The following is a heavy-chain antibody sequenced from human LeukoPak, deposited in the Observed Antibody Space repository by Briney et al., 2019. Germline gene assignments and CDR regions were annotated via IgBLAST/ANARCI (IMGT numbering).Heavy chain of an antibody. J-gene: IGHJ4*02. CDR1: GDSITSYY. D-gene: IGHD1-1*01. V-gene: IGHV4-59*01. Sequence: SGTLSLTCTVSGDSITSYYWNWVRQSPEKGLEWIGYIHHTGKNYYNPSLKSRITMSVDTSKSQFFLKLSSVTAADTAVYYCAKWHERLLAFDSWGQGTLVTVSS. CDR3: AKWHERLLAFDS. CDR2: IHHTGKN.